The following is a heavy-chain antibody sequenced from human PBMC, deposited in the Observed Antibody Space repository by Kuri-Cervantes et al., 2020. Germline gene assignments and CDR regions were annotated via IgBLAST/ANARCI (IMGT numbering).Heavy chain of an antibody. D-gene: IGHD3-22*01. V-gene: IGHV3-30*02. J-gene: IGHJ4*02. CDR3: AKDKGTYYYDSSGYALDY. CDR1: GFTFSSYG. CDR2: IRYDGSNK. Sequence: GESLKISCAASGFTFSSYGMHWVRQAPDKGLEWVAFIRYDGSNKYHADSVKGRFTISRDNSKNTLYLLMNSLRAEDTAVYYCAKDKGTYYYDSSGYALDYWGQGTLVTVSS.